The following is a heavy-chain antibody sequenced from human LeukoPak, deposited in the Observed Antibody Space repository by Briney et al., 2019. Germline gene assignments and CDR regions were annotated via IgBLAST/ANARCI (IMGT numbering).Heavy chain of an antibody. D-gene: IGHD2-2*01. CDR2: ISDSSTYT. J-gene: IGHJ3*02. Sequence: GGSLRLSCAASGLTFSDYSMTWIRQAPGEGLEWVSYISDSSTYTNYADSVKGRFTISRDNAKNSLFLQMNSLRAEDTAIYYCARSHIVVIPAAISGAFDIWGQGTIVTVSS. CDR1: GLTFSDYS. V-gene: IGHV3-11*03. CDR3: ARSHIVVIPAAISGAFDI.